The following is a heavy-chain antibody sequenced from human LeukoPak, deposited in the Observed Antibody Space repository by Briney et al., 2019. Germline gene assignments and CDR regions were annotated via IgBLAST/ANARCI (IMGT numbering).Heavy chain of an antibody. CDR3: ARAGCSGGSCYYPLNY. D-gene: IGHD2-15*01. J-gene: IGHJ4*02. CDR1: GYSFTSYW. V-gene: IGHV5-51*01. CDR2: VYPGDSDT. Sequence: GESLKISCKGSGYSFTSYWIGWVRQMPGKGLGWMGIVYPGDSDTRYSPSFRGQVTISADKSISTAYLQWSSLKASDTAMYYCARAGCSGGSCYYPLNYWGQGTLVTVSS.